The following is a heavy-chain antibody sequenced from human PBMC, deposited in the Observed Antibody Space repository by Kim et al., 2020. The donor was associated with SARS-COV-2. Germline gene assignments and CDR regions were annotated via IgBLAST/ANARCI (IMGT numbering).Heavy chain of an antibody. CDR1: GYTFTSYG. D-gene: IGHD4-17*01. CDR3: ARVRGVTTHNWFDP. J-gene: IGHJ5*02. V-gene: IGHV1-18*01. Sequence: ASVKVSCKASGYTFTSYGISWVRQAPGQGLEWMGWISAYNGNTNYAQKLQGRVTMTTDTSTSTAYMELRSLRSDDTAVYYCARVRGVTTHNWFDPWGQGTLVTVSS. CDR2: ISAYNGNT.